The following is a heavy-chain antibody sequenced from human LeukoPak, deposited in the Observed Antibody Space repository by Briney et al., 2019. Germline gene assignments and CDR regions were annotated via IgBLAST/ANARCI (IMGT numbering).Heavy chain of an antibody. CDR3: ARARSTSWYNWFDP. CDR2: MNPNSGNT. Sequence: ASVKVSCKASGYTFTSYDINWVRQATGQGLEWMGWMNPNSGNTGYAQKFQGRVTITRNTSISTAYMELSSLRSEDTAVYYCARARSTSWYNWFDPWGQGTLVTVSS. CDR1: GYTFTSYD. J-gene: IGHJ5*02. D-gene: IGHD2-2*01. V-gene: IGHV1-8*03.